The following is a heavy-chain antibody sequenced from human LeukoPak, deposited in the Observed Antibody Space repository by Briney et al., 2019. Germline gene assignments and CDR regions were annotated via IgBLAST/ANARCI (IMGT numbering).Heavy chain of an antibody. V-gene: IGHV1-18*04. CDR3: AREMEWVRGATLAY. Sequence: ASVKVSCKASGYTFTGYYIHWVRQAPGQGLEWMGWISAYNGNTNYAQKLQGRVTMTTDTSTSTAYMELRSLRSDDTAVYYCAREMEWVRGATLAYWGQGTLVTVSS. CDR2: ISAYNGNT. D-gene: IGHD3-10*01. CDR1: GYTFTGYY. J-gene: IGHJ4*02.